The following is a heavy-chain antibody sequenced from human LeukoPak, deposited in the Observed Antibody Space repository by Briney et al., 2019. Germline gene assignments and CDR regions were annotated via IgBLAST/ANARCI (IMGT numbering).Heavy chain of an antibody. J-gene: IGHJ3*02. D-gene: IGHD4-17*01. CDR3: ARSTMTTVTTHDAFDI. CDR2: IIPIFGTA. Sequence: SVKVSCKASGGTFSSYAISWVRQAPGQGLEWMGGIIPIFGTANYAQKFQGRVTVTADESTSTAYMELSSLRSEDTAVYYCARSTMTTVTTHDAFDIWGQGTMVTVSS. CDR1: GGTFSSYA. V-gene: IGHV1-69*01.